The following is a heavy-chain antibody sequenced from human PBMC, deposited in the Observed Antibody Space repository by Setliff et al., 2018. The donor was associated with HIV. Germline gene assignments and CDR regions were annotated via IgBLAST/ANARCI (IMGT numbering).Heavy chain of an antibody. CDR2: MSGDGSRT. Sequence: GGSLRLSCAASGFTFSSFWMHWVRQAPGKGLVWVSRMSGDGSRTYYADSVKGRFTLSRDNAKNTLYLRMNSLRAEDTAVYYCVQGEEHGSTYEYSPPGRHWGQGTPVTVSS. CDR3: VQGEEHGSTYEYSPPGRH. V-gene: IGHV3-74*01. CDR1: GFTFSSFW. D-gene: IGHD5-12*01. J-gene: IGHJ4*02.